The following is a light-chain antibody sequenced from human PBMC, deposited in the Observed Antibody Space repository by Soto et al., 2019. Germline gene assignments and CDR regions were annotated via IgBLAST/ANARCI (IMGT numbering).Light chain of an antibody. V-gene: IGLV8-61*01. CDR2: STN. J-gene: IGLJ1*01. CDR3: LIYMGGCISV. CDR1: SGSVSTGHH. Sequence: QTVVTQEPSFSVSPGGTVTLTCGLNSGSVSTGHHPSWYQQTPGQAPRTLIYSTNTRSSGVPNRFSGSILGNKAALTIAGAQADDEADYYCLIYMGGCISVFGTGTKVTVL.